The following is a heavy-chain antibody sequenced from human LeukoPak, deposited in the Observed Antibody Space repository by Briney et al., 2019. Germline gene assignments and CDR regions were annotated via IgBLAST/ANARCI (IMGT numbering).Heavy chain of an antibody. CDR2: INPNSGGT. D-gene: IGHD5-12*01. J-gene: IGHJ6*03. V-gene: IGHV1-2*02. CDR1: GYTFTGYY. CDR3: ARNSGYDWWHYYYYRDV. Sequence: ASVKVSCKASGYTFTGYYMHWVRQAPGQGLEWMGWINPNSGGTNYAQKFQGRVTMTRDTSISTAYMELSRLRSDDTAVYYCARNSGYDWWHYYYYRDVWGKGTRVTVSS.